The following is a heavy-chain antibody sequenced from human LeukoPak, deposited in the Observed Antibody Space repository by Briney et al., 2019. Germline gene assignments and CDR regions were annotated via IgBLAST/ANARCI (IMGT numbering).Heavy chain of an antibody. CDR3: ARESGYCYDTSGYTFDY. V-gene: IGHV4-4*07. J-gene: IGHJ4*02. D-gene: IGHD3-22*01. CDR2: IYTSGST. Sequence: PSETLSLTCTVSGGSISNYYWSWIRQSAGKGLEWIGRIYTSGSTNYNPSLKSRVSMSVDTSKNQFSLRLRSVTAADTAVYYCARESGYCYDTSGYTFDYWGQGILVSVSS. CDR1: GGSISNYY.